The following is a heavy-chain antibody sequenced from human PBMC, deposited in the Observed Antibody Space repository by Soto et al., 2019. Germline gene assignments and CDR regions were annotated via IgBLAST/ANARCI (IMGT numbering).Heavy chain of an antibody. CDR2: ISYDGNNK. V-gene: IGHV3-30-3*01. J-gene: IGHJ6*02. D-gene: IGHD3-10*01. Sequence: GGSLRLSCAASGFTFNSYSMHWVRQAPGKGLEWVAVISYDGNNKYYADSVKGRFTISRGNSKNTLYLQMNSLRAEDTAVYYCARDPSNYLGSGSGFINYYYGVDVWGRGTTVTVS. CDR1: GFTFNSYS. CDR3: ARDPSNYLGSGSGFINYYYGVDV.